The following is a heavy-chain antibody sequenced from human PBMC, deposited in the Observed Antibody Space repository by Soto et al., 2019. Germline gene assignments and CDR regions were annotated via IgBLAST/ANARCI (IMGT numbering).Heavy chain of an antibody. CDR1: GFTFSSYS. J-gene: IGHJ4*02. D-gene: IGHD5-12*01. V-gene: IGHV3-21*01. Sequence: EVQLVESGGGLVKPGGSLRLSCAASGFTFSSYSMNWVRQAPGKGLEWVSSISSSSSYIYYADSVKGRFTISRDNAKNSLYLQMNSLRAEDTAVYYCARAAVEMATISPFDYWGQGTLVTVSS. CDR2: ISSSSSYI. CDR3: ARAAVEMATISPFDY.